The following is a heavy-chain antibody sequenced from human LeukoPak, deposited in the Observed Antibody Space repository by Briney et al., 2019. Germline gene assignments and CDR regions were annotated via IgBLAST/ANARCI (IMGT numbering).Heavy chain of an antibody. CDR3: ARDPGKQLPFDY. V-gene: IGHV1-2*02. Sequence: ASVKVSCKASGYTFTGYYMHWMRQAPGQGLEWMGWINPNSGGTNYAQKFQGRVTMTRDTSISTAYMELSRLRSDDTAVYYCARDPGKQLPFDYWGQGTLVTVSS. J-gene: IGHJ4*02. CDR1: GYTFTGYY. CDR2: INPNSGGT. D-gene: IGHD6-6*01.